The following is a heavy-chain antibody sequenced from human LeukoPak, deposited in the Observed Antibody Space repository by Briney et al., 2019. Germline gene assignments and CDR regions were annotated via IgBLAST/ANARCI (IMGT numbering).Heavy chain of an antibody. D-gene: IGHD1-26*01. CDR3: AAPSKMGATNTYFDY. V-gene: IGHV1-69*13. Sequence: SVKVSCKASGGTCTSYAISWVRQAPGQGLEWMGGIIPIFGTANYAQKFQGRVTITADESTSTAYMELSSLRSEDTAVYYCAAPSKMGATNTYFDYWGQGTLVTVSS. CDR2: IIPIFGTA. J-gene: IGHJ4*02. CDR1: GGTCTSYA.